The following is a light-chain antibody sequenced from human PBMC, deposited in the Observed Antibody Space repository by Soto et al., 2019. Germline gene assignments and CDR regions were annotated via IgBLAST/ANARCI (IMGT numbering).Light chain of an antibody. CDR3: QQSNNWPYT. J-gene: IGKJ2*01. CDR2: GAS. CDR1: QSVSDN. V-gene: IGKV3-15*01. Sequence: EIVMTQSPATLSVSPGERVTLSCRASQSVSDNLAWYQQKPGQAPRLLIYGASTRATTIPARFSGSGSGTEFTLTIGSLQSEDFAVYYCQQSNNWPYTFGQGTKLDIK.